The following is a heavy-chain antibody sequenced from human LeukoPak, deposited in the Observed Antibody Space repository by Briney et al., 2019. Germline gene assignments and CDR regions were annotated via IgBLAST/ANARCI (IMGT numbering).Heavy chain of an antibody. Sequence: SETLSLTCTVSGVSISSSNSYWGWIRQPPGKGLEWIGSIYYSGNTYYNASLKSQVSISIDTSKNQFSLKLTSVTAADTAVYYCARRTGSRLPNWFDPWGQGTLVTVSS. J-gene: IGHJ5*02. V-gene: IGHV4-39*01. D-gene: IGHD3-10*01. CDR2: IYYSGNT. CDR3: ARRTGSRLPNWFDP. CDR1: GVSISSSNSY.